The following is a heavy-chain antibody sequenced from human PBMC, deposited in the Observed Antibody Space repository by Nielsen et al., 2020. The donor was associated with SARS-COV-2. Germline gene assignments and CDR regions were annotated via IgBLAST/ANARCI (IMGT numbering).Heavy chain of an antibody. CDR3: ARRGRRTADSSGYYYSNDAFDI. Sequence: WIRQPPGKGLEWIGSIYYSGSTYYNPSLKSRVTISVDTSKNQFSLKLSSVTAADTAVYYCARRGRRTADSSGYYYSNDAFDIWGQGTMVTVSS. D-gene: IGHD3-22*01. CDR2: IYYSGST. J-gene: IGHJ3*02. V-gene: IGHV4-39*07.